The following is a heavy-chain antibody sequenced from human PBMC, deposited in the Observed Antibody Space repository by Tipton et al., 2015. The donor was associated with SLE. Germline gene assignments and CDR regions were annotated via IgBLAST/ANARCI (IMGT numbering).Heavy chain of an antibody. CDR3: ARGYQLPLGPYYYYYTDV. J-gene: IGHJ6*03. V-gene: IGHV4-61*02. Sequence: TLSLTCTVSGGSISSGSNYWSWIRQPAGKGLEWIGRIYTSGTTNSNPSLRSRVTISVDTPKNQFSLKLNSVTAADTAVYYCARGYQLPLGPYYYYYTDVWGKGTPVTVSS. CDR1: GGSISSGSNY. CDR2: IYTSGTT. D-gene: IGHD2-2*01.